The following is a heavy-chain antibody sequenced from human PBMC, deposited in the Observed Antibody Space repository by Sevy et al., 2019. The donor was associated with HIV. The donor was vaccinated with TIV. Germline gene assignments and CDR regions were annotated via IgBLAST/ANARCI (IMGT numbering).Heavy chain of an antibody. CDR2: INHSGST. V-gene: IGHV4-34*01. CDR1: GGSFSGYY. CDR3: ARAHREAFDF. Sequence: SETLSLTCAVYGGSFSGYYWSWIRQPPGKGLEWIGEINHSGSTNYNPSLKSRVTISVDTSKNQFSLKLRSVTAADTGVFFCARAHREAFDFWGQGTMVTVS. J-gene: IGHJ3*01.